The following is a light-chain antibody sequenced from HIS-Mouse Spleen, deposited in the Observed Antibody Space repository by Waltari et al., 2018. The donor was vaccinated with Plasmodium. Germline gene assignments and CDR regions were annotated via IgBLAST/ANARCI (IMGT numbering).Light chain of an antibody. V-gene: IGKV3-15*01. Sequence: EIVMTQSPATLSVSPGERATLSCRASQSVSSNLAWYQQQPGQAPRLLIYGASTRATGIPARFSGGGSGTEFTLTISSLQSEDFAVYYCQQYNNWSFTFGPGTKVDIK. CDR2: GAS. J-gene: IGKJ3*01. CDR1: QSVSSN. CDR3: QQYNNWSFT.